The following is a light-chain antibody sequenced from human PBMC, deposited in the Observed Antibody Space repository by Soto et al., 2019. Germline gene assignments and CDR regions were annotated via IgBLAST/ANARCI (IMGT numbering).Light chain of an antibody. CDR3: QQYNSYSRT. V-gene: IGKV1-5*01. CDR1: QNINNY. J-gene: IGKJ1*01. CDR2: DAS. Sequence: IQMTGSPSSRSAAVLDRCTSSFHASQNINNYLNWYQQKPGKAPKLLIYDASSLESGVPSRFSGSGSGTEFTLTISSLQPDDFATYYCQQYNSYSRTFGQGTKVDIK.